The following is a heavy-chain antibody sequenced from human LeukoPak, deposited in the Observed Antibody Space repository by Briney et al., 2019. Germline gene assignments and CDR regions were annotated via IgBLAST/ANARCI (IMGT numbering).Heavy chain of an antibody. J-gene: IGHJ1*01. CDR2: HSYGGNS. V-gene: IGHV4-39*01. D-gene: IGHD2-21*02. Sequence: SETLSLTCTVSGGSISSSNYYWGRLPPPPGKGLEWIGNHSYGGNSHYNPSLKSRVTMSVDTPKNQFSLRLSSVTAADTALYYCATHLGSCGGDCYWNQYFQQWGEGTLVTVSS. CDR3: ATHLGSCGGDCYWNQYFQQ. CDR1: GGSISSSNYY.